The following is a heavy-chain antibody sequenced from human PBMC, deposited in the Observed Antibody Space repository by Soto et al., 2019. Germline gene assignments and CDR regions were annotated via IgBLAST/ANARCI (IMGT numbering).Heavy chain of an antibody. D-gene: IGHD2-15*01. Sequence: GGSLRLSCAASGFTFRSNGMHWVRQAPGKGLEWVAVISYDGSNKQYADSVKGRFTIARDNSKNTLFLQMNSLRAEDTAVYYCAKDKWGFSFAFEIWGQGTMVTVSS. CDR3: AKDKWGFSFAFEI. CDR1: GFTFRSNG. J-gene: IGHJ3*02. V-gene: IGHV3-30*18. CDR2: ISYDGSNK.